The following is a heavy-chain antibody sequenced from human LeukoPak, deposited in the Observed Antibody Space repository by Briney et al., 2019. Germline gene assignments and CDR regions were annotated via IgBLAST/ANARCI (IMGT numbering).Heavy chain of an antibody. CDR2: ISTGGST. CDR1: GGSISSGSSY. J-gene: IGHJ4*02. Sequence: SETLSLTCTVSGGSISSGSSYWSWIRLPAGKGLEWIGRISTGGSTDYNTSLKSRVTMSVDTSKNQLSLKVISVTAADTAVYYCLRADYYDSSGFVITGWGQGTLVTVSS. D-gene: IGHD3-22*01. CDR3: LRADYYDSSGFVITG. V-gene: IGHV4-61*02.